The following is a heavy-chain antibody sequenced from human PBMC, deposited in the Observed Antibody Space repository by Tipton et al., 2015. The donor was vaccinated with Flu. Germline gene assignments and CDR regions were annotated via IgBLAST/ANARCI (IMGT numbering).Heavy chain of an antibody. CDR3: ARRLRRWLQLPYYFDY. CDR2: INHSGST. CDR1: GGSFSGYY. J-gene: IGHJ4*02. D-gene: IGHD5-24*01. Sequence: TLSLTCAVYGGSFSGYYWSWIRQPPGKGLEWIGEINHSGSTNYNPSPKSRVTISVDTSKNQFPLKLSSVTAADTAVYYCARRLRRWLQLPYYFDYWGQGTLVTVSS. V-gene: IGHV4-34*01.